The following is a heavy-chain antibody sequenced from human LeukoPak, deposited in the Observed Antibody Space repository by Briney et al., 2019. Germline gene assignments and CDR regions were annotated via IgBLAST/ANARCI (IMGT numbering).Heavy chain of an antibody. Sequence: PSETLSLTCAVYGGSFSVHYWSWIRQPPGKGLEWIGEISHSGGTNYNATLKSRVTISVDTSTNQFSLKVSSVTAADTAVYYCARGTREAIFGVVRGLGWFDPWGQGTLVTVSS. CDR2: ISHSGGT. V-gene: IGHV4-34*01. J-gene: IGHJ5*02. CDR3: ARGTREAIFGVVRGLGWFDP. D-gene: IGHD3-3*01. CDR1: GGSFSVHY.